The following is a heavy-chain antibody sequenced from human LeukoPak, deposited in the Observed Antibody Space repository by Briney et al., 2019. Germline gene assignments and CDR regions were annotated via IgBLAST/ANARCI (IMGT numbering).Heavy chain of an antibody. CDR1: GFTFSTYA. CDR3: AKDLRDREYCFDY. J-gene: IGHJ4*02. V-gene: IGHV3-23*01. Sequence: GGSLRLSCAASGFTFSTYAMSCVREAPGEGLGWVSTINGAGGTYYAASVTDGVTLCRDNSKSTRFLQMNSLRVEDTAVYYCAKDLRDREYCFDYWGQGALVSVSS. CDR2: INGAGGT. D-gene: IGHD3-10*01.